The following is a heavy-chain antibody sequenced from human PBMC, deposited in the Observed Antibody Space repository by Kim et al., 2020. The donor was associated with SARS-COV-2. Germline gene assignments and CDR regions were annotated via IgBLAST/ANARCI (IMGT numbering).Heavy chain of an antibody. CDR3: AKGALAAAGTAS. CDR2: ISGSGGST. V-gene: IGHV3-23*01. J-gene: IGHJ5*02. Sequence: LSLTCAASGFTFSSYAMSWVRQAPGKGLEWVSAISGSGGSTYYADSVKGRFTISRDNSKNTLYLQMNSLRAEDTAVYYCAKGALAAAGTASWGQGTLVTVSS. D-gene: IGHD6-13*01. CDR1: GFTFSSYA.